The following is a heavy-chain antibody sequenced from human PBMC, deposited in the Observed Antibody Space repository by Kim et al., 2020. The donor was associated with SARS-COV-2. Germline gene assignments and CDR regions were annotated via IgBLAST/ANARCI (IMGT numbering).Heavy chain of an antibody. CDR3: AKALVRGVMGDAFDI. J-gene: IGHJ3*02. CDR1: GFTFDDYA. D-gene: IGHD3-10*01. CDR2: ISWNSGSI. Sequence: SLRLSCAASGFTFDDYAMHWVRQAPGKGLEWVSGISWNSGSIGYADSVKGRFTISRDNAKNSLYLQMNSLRAEDTALYYCAKALVRGVMGDAFDIWGQGTMVTVSS. V-gene: IGHV3-9*01.